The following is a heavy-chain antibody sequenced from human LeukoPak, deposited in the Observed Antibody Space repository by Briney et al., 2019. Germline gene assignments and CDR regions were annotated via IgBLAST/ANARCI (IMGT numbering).Heavy chain of an antibody. CDR2: ISGSGGST. CDR1: GFTFSTYA. V-gene: IGHV3-23*01. D-gene: IGHD3-10*01. J-gene: IGHJ4*02. CDR3: AKASYGLIDY. Sequence: GGSLRLSCAASGFTFSTYAMSWVRQAPEKGLEWVSAISGSGGSTYYADSVKGRFTISRDNSKNTLYLQMNSLRAEDTAVYYCAKASYGLIDYWGQGTLVTVSS.